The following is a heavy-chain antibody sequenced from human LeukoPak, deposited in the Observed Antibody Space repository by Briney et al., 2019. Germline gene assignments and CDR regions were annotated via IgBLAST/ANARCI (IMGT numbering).Heavy chain of an antibody. Sequence: SETLSLTCTVSGGSISSSSYYWGWIRQPPGKGLEWIGSIYYSGSTYYNPSLKSRVTISVDTSKNQFSLKLSSVTAADTAVYYCARMSNWGWQDGGCFDLWGRGTLVTVSS. CDR2: IYYSGST. CDR3: ARMSNWGWQDGGCFDL. J-gene: IGHJ2*01. D-gene: IGHD4-23*01. V-gene: IGHV4-39*07. CDR1: GGSISSSSYY.